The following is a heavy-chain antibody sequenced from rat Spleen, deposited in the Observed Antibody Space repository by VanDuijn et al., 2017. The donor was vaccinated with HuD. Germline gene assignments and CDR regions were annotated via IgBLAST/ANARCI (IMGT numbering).Heavy chain of an antibody. V-gene: IGHV5-25*01. CDR2: ITNTGGST. D-gene: IGHD1-4*01. Sequence: EVQLVESGGGLVQPGRSLKLSCAASGFTFSNYDMAWVRQAPTKGLEWVASITNTGGSTYYRDSVNGRFTVSRDNAKSTLYLQMDSLRSEDTATYYCARVGTRVSRFAYWGQGTLVTVSS. CDR1: GFTFSNYD. J-gene: IGHJ3*01. CDR3: ARVGTRVSRFAY.